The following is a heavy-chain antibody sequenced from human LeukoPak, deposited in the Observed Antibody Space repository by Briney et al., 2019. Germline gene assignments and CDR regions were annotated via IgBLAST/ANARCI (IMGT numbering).Heavy chain of an antibody. CDR2: IQQDGSVK. J-gene: IGHJ4*02. CDR1: GFSFSAYW. V-gene: IGHV3-7*01. CDR3: ARDPDSSAFDL. Sequence: GGSLRLSCAASGFSFSAYWMSWVRQTPGKGLEFVANIQQDGSVKNYMDSLKGRSTISRDNARESLYLEINSLRADDTAVYYCARDPDSSAFDLWGQGALVTVSS.